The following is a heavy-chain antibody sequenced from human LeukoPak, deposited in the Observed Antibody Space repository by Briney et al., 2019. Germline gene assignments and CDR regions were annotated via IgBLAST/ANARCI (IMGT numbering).Heavy chain of an antibody. Sequence: PGGSLRLSCAASGFTFSSYSMNWVRQAPGKGLEWVSSISSSRSYIYYADSVKGRFTISRDNAKNSLYLQMNSLRAEDTAVYYCARDLEEDCSSTSCYVNWFDPWGQGTLVTVSS. CDR1: GFTFSSYS. CDR3: ARDLEEDCSSTSCYVNWFDP. CDR2: ISSSRSYI. D-gene: IGHD2-2*01. J-gene: IGHJ5*02. V-gene: IGHV3-21*01.